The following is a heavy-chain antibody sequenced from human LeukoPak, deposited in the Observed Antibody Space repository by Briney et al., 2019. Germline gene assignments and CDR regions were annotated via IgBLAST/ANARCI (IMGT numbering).Heavy chain of an antibody. V-gene: IGHV4-59*11. D-gene: IGHD6-13*01. CDR1: GGSISSHY. J-gene: IGHJ5*02. CDR3: ARVHDKAAPRFDP. Sequence: PSETLSLTCTVSGGSISSHYWSWIRQPPGKGLEWIGYIYYSGSTNYNPSLKSRVTISVDTSKNQFSLKLSSVTAADTAVYYCARVHDKAAPRFDPWGQGTLVTVSS. CDR2: IYYSGST.